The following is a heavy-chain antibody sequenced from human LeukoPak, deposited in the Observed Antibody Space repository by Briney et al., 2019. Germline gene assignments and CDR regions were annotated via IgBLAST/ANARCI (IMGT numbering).Heavy chain of an antibody. Sequence: SETLSLTCTVSGGSISSYYWSWIRQPPGKGLEWIGYIYYSGNTYYNPSLKSRVTISVDTSKNQFSLNLRSVTAADTAVYYCAREVMGPWGQGILVTVSS. CDR3: AREVMGP. CDR2: IYYSGNT. J-gene: IGHJ5*02. V-gene: IGHV4-59*12. CDR1: GGSISSYY.